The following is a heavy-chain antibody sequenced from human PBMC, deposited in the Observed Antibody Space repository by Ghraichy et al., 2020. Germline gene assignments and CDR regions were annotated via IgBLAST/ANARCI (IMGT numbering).Heavy chain of an antibody. CDR2: IRASGGNT. CDR3: AKGPEVQSRIGAMDV. Sequence: GGSLRLSCTASGFTFNNYAMNWVRQAPGKGLEWVSSIRASGGNTHDADSVKGRFTISRDNSKNTLHLQMDSLRAEDTAVYFCAKGPEVQSRIGAMDVWGQGTMFSVS. CDR1: GFTFNNYA. J-gene: IGHJ6*02. V-gene: IGHV3-23*01. D-gene: IGHD2/OR15-2a*01.